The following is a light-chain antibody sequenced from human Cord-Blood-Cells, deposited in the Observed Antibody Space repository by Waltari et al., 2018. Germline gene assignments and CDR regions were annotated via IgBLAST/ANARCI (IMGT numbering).Light chain of an antibody. CDR1: SLDVGGYNY. CDR2: DVS. CDR3: CSYAGSYVV. Sequence: QSALTQPRSVSGSTGQPLNLSCTGTSLDVGGYNYVSWYQQHPGKAPKLMIYDVSKRPSGVPDRFSGSKSGDTASLTISGLQAEDEADYFCCSYAGSYVVFGGGTKLTVL. V-gene: IGLV2-11*01. J-gene: IGLJ2*01.